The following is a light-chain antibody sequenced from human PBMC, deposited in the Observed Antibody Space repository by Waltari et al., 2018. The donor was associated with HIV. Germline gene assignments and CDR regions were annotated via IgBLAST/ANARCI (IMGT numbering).Light chain of an antibody. V-gene: IGLV1-40*01. CDR1: KSNIGSGHD. Sequence: QSLLTQPPSVSATPGQRITISCTGNKSNIGSGHDVHWYRQLPGTAPRLLIFANSPRPSGVPDRISWSKSTASASLAITGLQAEDEGYYYCQSSDIRLHGLWVFGGGTKVTVL. CDR2: ANS. CDR3: QSSDIRLHGLWV. J-gene: IGLJ3*02.